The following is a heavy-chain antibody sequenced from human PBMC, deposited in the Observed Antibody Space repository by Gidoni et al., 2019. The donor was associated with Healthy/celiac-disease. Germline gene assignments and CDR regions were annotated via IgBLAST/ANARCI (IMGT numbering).Heavy chain of an antibody. D-gene: IGHD7-27*01. Sequence: QLQLVQPGAEVKKPGVAVKVSGKASGYTFTSYYMHWVRQAPGQGLGGMGILNPRGCSTSYAQKFQGRVTITRDTSTSTVYMELSSLRSEDTAVYYCARARSYNWGSYFDYWGQGTLVTVAS. J-gene: IGHJ4*02. V-gene: IGHV1-46*01. CDR1: GYTFTSYY. CDR3: ARARSYNWGSYFDY. CDR2: LNPRGCST.